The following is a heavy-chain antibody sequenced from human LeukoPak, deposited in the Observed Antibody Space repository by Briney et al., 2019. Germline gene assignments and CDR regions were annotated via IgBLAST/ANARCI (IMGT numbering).Heavy chain of an antibody. CDR3: ARGAAPAPFDP. J-gene: IGHJ5*02. CDR2: ISSSGSTI. V-gene: IGHV3-48*04. CDR1: GFTFSDSG. Sequence: GGSLTLSCAAAGFTFSDSGMNWVRQAPGKGLEWVSYISSSGSTIYYADSVKGRFTISRDNAKNSLYLQMNSLRAEDTAVYYCARGAAPAPFDPWGQGTLVTVSS. D-gene: IGHD1-14*01.